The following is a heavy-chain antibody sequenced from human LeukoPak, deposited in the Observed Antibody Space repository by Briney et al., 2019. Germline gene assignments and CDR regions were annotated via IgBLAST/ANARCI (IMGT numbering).Heavy chain of an antibody. CDR2: IYTSGST. CDR1: GGSISSGSYY. CDR3: ARGPEEDDYEYYFDY. J-gene: IGHJ4*02. D-gene: IGHD4-17*01. V-gene: IGHV4-61*02. Sequence: SQTLSLTCTVSGGSISSGSYYWRWIRQPAGKGLEGIGRIYTSGSTNYNPSPNRRITISVDTSKNQLSLQLSSVTAADTAVYYCARGPEEDDYEYYFDYWGQGTLVTVSS.